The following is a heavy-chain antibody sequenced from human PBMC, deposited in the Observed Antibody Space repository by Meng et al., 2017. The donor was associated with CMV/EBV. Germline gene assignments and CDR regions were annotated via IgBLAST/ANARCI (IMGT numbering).Heavy chain of an antibody. D-gene: IGHD3-16*01. CDR2: IIPILGIA. CDR3: ASSHRWGFDY. V-gene: IGHV1-69*02. CDR1: GGTFSSYT. Sequence: SVPVSCKASGGTFSSYTISWVRQAPGHGLEWMGRIIPILGIANYAQKFQGRVTMTRNTSISTAYMELSSLGSEDTAVYYCASSHRWGFDYWGQGTLVTVSS. J-gene: IGHJ4*02.